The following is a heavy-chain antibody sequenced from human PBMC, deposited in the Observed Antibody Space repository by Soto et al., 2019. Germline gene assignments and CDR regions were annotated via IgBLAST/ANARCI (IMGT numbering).Heavy chain of an antibody. CDR2: IIPIFGTT. D-gene: IGHD6-13*01. CDR1: GGTFSSYT. J-gene: IGHJ4*02. CDR3: ARDSIAASGTDY. V-gene: IGHV1-69*01. Sequence: QVQLVQSGAEVKKPGSSVKVSCKASGGTFSSYTLAWVRQAPGQGLEWMGEIIPIFGTTNYVQKFQGRVTITADVYTNTAYMELSSLRSEDTAMYYCARDSIAASGTDYWGQGTLVTVSS.